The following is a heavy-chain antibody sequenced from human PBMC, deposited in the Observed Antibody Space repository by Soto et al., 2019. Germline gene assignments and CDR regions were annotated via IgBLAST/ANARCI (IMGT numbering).Heavy chain of an antibody. CDR1: GGTFSSYP. J-gene: IGHJ6*02. CDR2: IIPFFGTS. CDR3: ARVGYVTNYGMDV. Sequence: QVQLVQSGAEVKKPGSSVKVSCKASGGTFSSYPLNWVRQAPGQGLEWMGGIIPFFGTSNYAQKFQGRVTITADESTSTVYMELRSLTSEDTAVYYCARVGYVTNYGMDVWGQGTAVTVSS. D-gene: IGHD1-26*01. V-gene: IGHV1-69*01.